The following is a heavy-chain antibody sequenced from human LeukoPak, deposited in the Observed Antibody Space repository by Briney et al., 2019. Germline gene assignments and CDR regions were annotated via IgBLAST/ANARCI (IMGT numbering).Heavy chain of an antibody. D-gene: IGHD6-13*01. Sequence: GGSLRLSCGASGFTFSNAWMSWVRQAPGKGLLWVSRIKSDGSTTTYADSVKGRFTISRDNAKNTLYLQMNSLRAEDTAVYYCARRAAALDAFDIWGQGTMVTVSS. CDR2: IKSDGSTT. V-gene: IGHV3-74*01. J-gene: IGHJ3*02. CDR3: ARRAAALDAFDI. CDR1: GFTFSNAW.